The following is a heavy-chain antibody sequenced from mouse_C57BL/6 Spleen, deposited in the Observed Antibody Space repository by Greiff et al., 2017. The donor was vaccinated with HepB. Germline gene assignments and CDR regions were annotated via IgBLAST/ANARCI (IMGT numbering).Heavy chain of an antibody. CDR2: IDPSDSYT. Sequence: QVQLQQPGAELVKPGASVKLSCKASGYTFTSYWMQWVKQRPGQGLEWIGEIDPSDSYTNYNQKFKGKATLTVDTSSSTAYMQLSSLTSEDSAVYYCARGKYGMDYWGQGTSVTVSS. J-gene: IGHJ4*01. CDR1: GYTFTSYW. V-gene: IGHV1-50*01. CDR3: ARGKYGMDY.